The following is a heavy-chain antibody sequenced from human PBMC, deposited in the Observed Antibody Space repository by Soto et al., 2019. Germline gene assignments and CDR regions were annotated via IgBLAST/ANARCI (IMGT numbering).Heavy chain of an antibody. CDR3: ARDQTSIAVAGRPGSAYYYMDV. CDR1: GGSISSYY. J-gene: IGHJ6*03. V-gene: IGHV4-59*01. CDR2: IYYSGST. Sequence: SETLSLTCTVSGGSISSYYWSWIRQPPGKGLEWIGYIYYSGSTNYNPSLKSRVTISVDTSKNQFSLKLSSVTAADTAVYYCARDQTSIAVAGRPGSAYYYMDVWGKGTTVTVSS. D-gene: IGHD6-19*01.